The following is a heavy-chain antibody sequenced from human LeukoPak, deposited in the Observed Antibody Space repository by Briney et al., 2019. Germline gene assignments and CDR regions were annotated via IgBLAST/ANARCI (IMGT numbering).Heavy chain of an antibody. CDR1: GFTFSDYY. D-gene: IGHD2-2*01. V-gene: IGHV3-11*01. Sequence: GGSLRLSCAASGFTFSDYYMSWIRQAPGKGLEWVSYISSSGSTIYYADSVKGRFTISRDNAKNSLYLQMNSLRAEDTAVYYCARDPAWYQLLGDWFDPWGQGTLVTVSS. J-gene: IGHJ5*02. CDR2: ISSSGSTI. CDR3: ARDPAWYQLLGDWFDP.